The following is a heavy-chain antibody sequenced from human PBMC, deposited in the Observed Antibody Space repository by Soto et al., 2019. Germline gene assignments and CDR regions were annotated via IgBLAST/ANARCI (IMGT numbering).Heavy chain of an antibody. CDR1: GCTVRSSA. V-gene: IGHV3-30-3*01. CDR2: ISYDGSNK. Sequence: GGALRVSWAGSGCTVRSSAMHGGRQAPGKGLEWVEVISYDGSNKYYADSVKGRFTISRDNSKNTLYLQMNSLRAEDTAVYYCAVYYYDSSCYSSAFDIWGQG. J-gene: IGHJ3*02. D-gene: IGHD3-22*01. CDR3: AVYYYDSSCYSSAFDI.